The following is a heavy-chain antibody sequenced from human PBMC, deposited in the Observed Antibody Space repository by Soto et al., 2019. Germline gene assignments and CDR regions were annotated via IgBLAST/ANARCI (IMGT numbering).Heavy chain of an antibody. D-gene: IGHD3-10*01. CDR3: AREMVRGVGSDY. V-gene: IGHV1-18*01. CDR1: GYTFTSYG. J-gene: IGHJ4*02. Sequence: ASLKVSCKASGYTFTSYGISWVRQAPGQGLEWMGWISTYNGSTKYAQKLQGRVTMTTDTSTSTAYMELRSLRSDDTAVFYCAREMVRGVGSDYWGQGTLVTVS. CDR2: ISTYNGST.